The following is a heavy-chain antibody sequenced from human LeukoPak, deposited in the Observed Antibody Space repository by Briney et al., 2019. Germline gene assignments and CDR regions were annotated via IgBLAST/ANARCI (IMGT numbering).Heavy chain of an antibody. CDR3: VRSFNYYCHYMDV. Sequence: SETLSLTCTVSGGSISNYYWNWIRQPPGKGLERIGYIYYSGSTNHNPSLKSRVTISVDTSKNQFSLKLSSVTAADTAVYYCVRSFNYYCHYMDVWGKGTTVTVSS. D-gene: IGHD2/OR15-2a*01. CDR2: IYYSGST. J-gene: IGHJ6*03. V-gene: IGHV4-59*01. CDR1: GGSISNYY.